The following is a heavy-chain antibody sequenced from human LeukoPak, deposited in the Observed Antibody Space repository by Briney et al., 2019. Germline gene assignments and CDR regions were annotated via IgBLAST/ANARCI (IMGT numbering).Heavy chain of an antibody. J-gene: IGHJ4*02. D-gene: IGHD6-13*01. CDR1: GGSISSYY. CDR2: IYYSGRT. CDR3: ARVLTEYSSSRCLDF. V-gene: IGHV4-59*01. Sequence: SETLSLTCTVSGGSISSYYWSWIRQPPGQGREWNGGIYYSGRTNYKPSLKSRVTILVDTSKNQFSLRLSSVTAEDTAVYYCARVLTEYSSSRCLDFWGQGALVTVSS.